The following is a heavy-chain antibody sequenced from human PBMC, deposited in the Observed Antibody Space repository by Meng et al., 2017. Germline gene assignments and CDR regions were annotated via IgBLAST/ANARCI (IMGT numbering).Heavy chain of an antibody. CDR3: ARDASIAADSVQFDP. Sequence: VRVVEAGGGLVKPGGSLRPSCAASGFTFSSYSMNWVRQAPGKGLEWVSGINWNGGSTGYADSVKGRFTISRDNAKNSLYLQMNSLRAEDTALYHCARDASIAADSVQFDPWGQGTLVTVSS. V-gene: IGHV3-20*01. D-gene: IGHD6-25*01. CDR2: INWNGGST. J-gene: IGHJ5*02. CDR1: GFTFSSYS.